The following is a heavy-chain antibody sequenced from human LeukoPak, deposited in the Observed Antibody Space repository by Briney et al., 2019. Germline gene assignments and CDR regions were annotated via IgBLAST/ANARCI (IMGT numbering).Heavy chain of an antibody. V-gene: IGHV3-30-3*01. CDR1: GFTFSSYA. Sequence: GGSLRLSCAASGFTFSSYAMHWVRQAPGKGLEWVAVISYDGSNKYYSDSVKGRFTISRDKSKNTLYLQMNSLRAEDTAVYYCARGYSDGYTFDNWGQGTMVTVSS. J-gene: IGHJ4*03. D-gene: IGHD5-18*01. CDR3: ARGYSDGYTFDN. CDR2: ISYDGSNK.